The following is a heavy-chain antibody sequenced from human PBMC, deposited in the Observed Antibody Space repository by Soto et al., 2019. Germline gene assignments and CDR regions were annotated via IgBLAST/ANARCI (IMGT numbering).Heavy chain of an antibody. CDR1: GFIFGNYW. J-gene: IGHJ3*02. D-gene: IGHD3-10*01. V-gene: IGHV3-7*01. CDR2: INPGGREK. Sequence: GGSLRLSCAASGFIFGNYWMSWVRQAPGKGLEWVANINPGGREKNYVDSVKGRFSISRDDAEKSHHLQMNSLRAEDTAVYYCAKYGSGSYGAYAFYSWGNGTMVTVSS. CDR3: AKYGSGSYGAYAFYS.